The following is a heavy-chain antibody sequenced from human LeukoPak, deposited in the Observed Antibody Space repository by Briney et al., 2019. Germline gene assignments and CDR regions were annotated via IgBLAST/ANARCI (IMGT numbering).Heavy chain of an antibody. J-gene: IGHJ3*02. CDR3: ARAPNGFGAFDI. CDR2: IYYSGST. V-gene: IGHV4-59*01. D-gene: IGHD2-8*01. CDR1: GGSMRSYY. Sequence: SETLSLTCTVSGGSMRSYYWVWIRQPPGKGLEWIGYIYYSGSTDYNPSLKSRVTISVDTSKNQFSLKMSSVTAADTAVYYCARAPNGFGAFDIWGPGTMVTVSS.